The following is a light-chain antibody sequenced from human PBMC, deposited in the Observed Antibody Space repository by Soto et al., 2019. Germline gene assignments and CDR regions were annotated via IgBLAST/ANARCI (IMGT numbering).Light chain of an antibody. CDR2: HPS. CDR3: QQYDNLSSVT. J-gene: IGKJ5*01. CDR1: EDISIP. V-gene: IGKV1-33*01. Sequence: IQMTQTPSSLSASLGDRVTITCHAREDISIPLHWYQQKPGKAPQLLIYHPSHLETGVPSRFSGSGSGTDFTFTIRNLQPADLATYYGQQYDNLSSVTFGQGTRLDIK.